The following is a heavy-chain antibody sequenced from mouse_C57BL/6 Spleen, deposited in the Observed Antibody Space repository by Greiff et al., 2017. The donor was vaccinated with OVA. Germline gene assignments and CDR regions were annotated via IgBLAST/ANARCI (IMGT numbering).Heavy chain of an antibody. Sequence: QVQLKQPGAELVMPGASVKLSCKASGYTFTSYWMHWVKQRPGQGLEWIGEIDPSDSYTNYNQKFKGKSTLTVDKSSSTAYMQLSSLTSEDSAVYYCAKGGDYGYGYYFDYWGQGTTLTVSS. D-gene: IGHD2-2*01. CDR1: GYTFTSYW. J-gene: IGHJ2*01. V-gene: IGHV1-69*01. CDR2: IDPSDSYT. CDR3: AKGGDYGYGYYFDY.